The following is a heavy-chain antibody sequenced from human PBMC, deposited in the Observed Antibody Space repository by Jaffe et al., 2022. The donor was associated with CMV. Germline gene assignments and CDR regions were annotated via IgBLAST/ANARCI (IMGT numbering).Heavy chain of an antibody. D-gene: IGHD6-13*01. CDR1: GFTFSSYG. CDR3: ARGQLVGGPYYFDY. J-gene: IGHJ4*02. CDR2: IWYDGSNK. V-gene: IGHV3-33*01. Sequence: QVQLVESGGGVVQPGRSLRLSCAASGFTFSSYGMHWVRQAPGKGLEWVAVIWYDGSNKYYADSVKGRFTISRDNSKNTLYLQMNSLRAEDTAVYYCARGQLVGGPYYFDYWGQGTLVTVSS.